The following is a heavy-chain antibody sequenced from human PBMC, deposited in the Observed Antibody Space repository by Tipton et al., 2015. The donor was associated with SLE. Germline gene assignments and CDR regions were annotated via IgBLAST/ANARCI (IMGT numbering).Heavy chain of an antibody. CDR1: GGSIRRSNYY. V-gene: IGHV4-61*05. Sequence: TLSLTCIVSGGSIRRSNYYWGWIRQPPGKGLEWIGSIHYSGSTNYNPSLMSRVTISVDTSKNQFSLKLTSVTAADTAVYYCATARNIFDTFDIWAQGTMVSVSS. D-gene: IGHD2/OR15-2a*01. CDR3: ATARNIFDTFDI. CDR2: IHYSGST. J-gene: IGHJ3*02.